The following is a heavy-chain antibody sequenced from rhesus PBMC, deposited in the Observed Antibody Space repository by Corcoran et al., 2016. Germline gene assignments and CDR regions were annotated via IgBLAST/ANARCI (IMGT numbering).Heavy chain of an antibody. CDR1: GFTFGSYA. D-gene: IGHD3-34*01. V-gene: IGHV1-198*02. Sequence: QVQLVQSGAEVKKPGASVKVSCKASGFTFGSYAIRWVRQSPGQGLEWMGVIIPLGGITNYAEKFQGRVTITADTSTSTAYMELSSLRSEDTAVYYCARGQVTLDYWGQGVLVTVSS. J-gene: IGHJ4*01. CDR2: IIPLGGIT. CDR3: ARGQVTLDY.